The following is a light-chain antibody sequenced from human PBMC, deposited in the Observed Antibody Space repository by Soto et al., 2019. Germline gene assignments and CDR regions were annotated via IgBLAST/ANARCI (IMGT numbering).Light chain of an antibody. J-gene: IGLJ3*02. CDR3: QSYDSSLSGWV. CDR2: GNS. Sequence: QSVLTQPPSVSGAPGQRVTISCTGSSSNIGAGYYVHWYQQLPGTAPKLLIYGNSNRPSGVPDRFSGSKSDTSASLAITGLQAEDDADYYCQSYDSSLSGWVFGGGTKVTVL. CDR1: SSNIGAGYY. V-gene: IGLV1-40*01.